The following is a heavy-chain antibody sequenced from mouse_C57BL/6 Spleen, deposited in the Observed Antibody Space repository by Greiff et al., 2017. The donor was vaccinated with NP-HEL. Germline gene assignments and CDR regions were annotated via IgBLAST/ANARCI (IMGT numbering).Heavy chain of an antibody. Sequence: EVHLVESGGGLVQPKGSLKLSCAASGFSFNTYAMNWVRQAPGKGLEWVARIRSKSNNYATYYADSVKDRFTISRDDSESMLDLQMNNLKTEDTAMYYCVGHPTVYAMDYWGQGTSVTVSS. CDR3: VGHPTVYAMDY. J-gene: IGHJ4*01. CDR2: IRSKSNNYAT. V-gene: IGHV10-1*01. CDR1: GFSFNTYA. D-gene: IGHD1-1*01.